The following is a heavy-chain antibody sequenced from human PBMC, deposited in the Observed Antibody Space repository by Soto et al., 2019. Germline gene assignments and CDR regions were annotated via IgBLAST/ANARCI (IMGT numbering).Heavy chain of an antibody. CDR3: ARGVSGWSPFDV. Sequence: QVQLVQSGAELKKPGASVKVSCKASGYTFTDYYVHWLRQAPGQGLEWMGWINPKSGGTHYAQKFRGWVTLTRDTSVSTAYMELNRLKSDDTAVFFCARGVSGWSPFDVWGQGTLVTVSS. J-gene: IGHJ4*02. V-gene: IGHV1-2*04. CDR1: GYTFTDYY. D-gene: IGHD6-19*01. CDR2: INPKSGGT.